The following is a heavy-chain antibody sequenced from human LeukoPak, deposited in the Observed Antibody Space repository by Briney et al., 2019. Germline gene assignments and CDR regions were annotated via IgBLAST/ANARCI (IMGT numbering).Heavy chain of an antibody. CDR1: GYTLTELS. J-gene: IGHJ4*02. D-gene: IGHD3-10*01. V-gene: IGHV1-24*01. CDR3: ATIPLLWFGELFYFDY. CDR2: FDPEDGET. Sequence: ASVKVSCKVSGYTLTELSMHWVRQAPGKGLEWMGGFDPEDGETIYAQKFQGRVTMTEDTSTDTAYMELSSLRSEDTAVYYCATIPLLWFGELFYFDYWGQGTLVTVSS.